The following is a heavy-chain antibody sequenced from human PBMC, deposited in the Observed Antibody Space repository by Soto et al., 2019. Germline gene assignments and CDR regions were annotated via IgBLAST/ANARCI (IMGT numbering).Heavy chain of an antibody. V-gene: IGHV4-31*11. D-gene: IGHD3-16*01. CDR1: GGSISNGGYY. Sequence: QLQLQESGPGLVKPSQTLSLTCAVSGGSISNGGYYWSWIRQHPGKGLEWIGSIYFSGSTYYNPSLKSRVTISVATPKNQFSLKLSSVTAADTAVYYCARDSHSQQSNHRWGGGDMDVWGKGTMVTVSS. J-gene: IGHJ6*03. CDR2: IYFSGST. CDR3: ARDSHSQQSNHRWGGGDMDV.